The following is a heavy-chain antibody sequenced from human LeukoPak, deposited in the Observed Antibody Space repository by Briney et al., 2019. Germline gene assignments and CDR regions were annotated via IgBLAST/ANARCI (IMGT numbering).Heavy chain of an antibody. Sequence: SETLSLTCGVSGGSISNTNWWTWFRQPPGKGLEWIGEVNLQGSTNYNPSRKSRVAISVDKSENHISPKLTSVTAADTAVYYCAREGGPYRPLDYSGQGTLVTVAS. CDR1: GGSISNTNW. J-gene: IGHJ4*02. V-gene: IGHV4-4*02. CDR2: VNLQGST. CDR3: AREGGPYRPLDY.